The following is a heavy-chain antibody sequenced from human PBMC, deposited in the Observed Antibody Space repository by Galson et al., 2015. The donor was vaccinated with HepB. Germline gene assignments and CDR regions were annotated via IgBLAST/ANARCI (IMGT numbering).Heavy chain of an antibody. V-gene: IGHV3-30*03. CDR3: ARGHRSAAVFEY. CDR2: VSYDGRSI. D-gene: IGHD1-14*01. J-gene: IGHJ4*02. CDR1: GFIFSRYG. Sequence: SLRLSCAASGFIFSRYGMHWVRQAPGKGLEWVAVVSYDGRSIYYGDSVKGRFTISRDNSKNTLLLQMNSLRAEDTGFYYCARGHRSAAVFEYWGQGTLVTVS.